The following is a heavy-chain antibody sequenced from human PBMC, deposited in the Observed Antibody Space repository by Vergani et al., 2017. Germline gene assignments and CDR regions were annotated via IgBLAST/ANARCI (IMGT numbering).Heavy chain of an antibody. V-gene: IGHV4-39*01. Sequence: QLQLQESGPGLVKPSETLSLTCTVSGGSISSSSYYWGWIRQPPGKGLEWIGSIYYSGSTYYNPSLKSRVTISVDTSKNQFSLKLSSVTAADTAVYYCASQGISNGFWSGYYYYYGMDVWGQGTTVTVSS. J-gene: IGHJ6*02. CDR2: IYYSGST. D-gene: IGHD3-3*01. CDR3: ASQGISNGFWSGYYYYYGMDV. CDR1: GGSISSSSYY.